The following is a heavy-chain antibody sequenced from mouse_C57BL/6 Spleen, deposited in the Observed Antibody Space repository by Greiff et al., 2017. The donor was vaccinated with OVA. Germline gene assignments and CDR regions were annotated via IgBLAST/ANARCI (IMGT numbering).Heavy chain of an antibody. CDR3: ARPSTGTVFAY. CDR2: ISSGSSTI. Sequence: EVQRVESGGGLVKPGGSLKLSCAASGFTFSDYGMHWVRQAPEKGLEWVAYISSGSSTIYYADTVKGRFTISRDNAKNTMFLQMTSLRSEDAAMYYCARPSTGTVFAYWGQGTLVTVSA. D-gene: IGHD4-1*01. CDR1: GFTFSDYG. J-gene: IGHJ3*01. V-gene: IGHV5-17*01.